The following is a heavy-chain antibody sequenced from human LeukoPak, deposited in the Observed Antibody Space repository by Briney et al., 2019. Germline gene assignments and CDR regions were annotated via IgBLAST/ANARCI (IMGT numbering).Heavy chain of an antibody. D-gene: IGHD4-11*01. CDR2: IIPILGIA. CDR1: GGTSSSYA. Sequence: SVKVSCKASGGTSSSYAISWVRQAPGQGLEWMGRIIPILGIANYAQKFQGRVTITADKSTSTAYMELSSLRPEDTAVYYCATTVTTPGAFDIWGQGTMVTVSS. V-gene: IGHV1-69*04. CDR3: ATTVTTPGAFDI. J-gene: IGHJ3*02.